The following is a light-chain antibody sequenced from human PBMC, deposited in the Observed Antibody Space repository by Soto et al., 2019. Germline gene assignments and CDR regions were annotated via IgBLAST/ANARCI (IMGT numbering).Light chain of an antibody. Sequence: QRVRKQAPSGSGVPGGGGSISCSGSSPHIGSNTVNWYQQLPGTAPKLLIYSNNQRPSGVPDRFSGSKSGTSASLAISGLQSEDEADYYCAAWDDSLNGYVFGTGTKVTVL. CDR3: AAWDDSLNGYV. CDR1: SPHIGSNT. CDR2: SNN. V-gene: IGLV1-44*01. J-gene: IGLJ1*01.